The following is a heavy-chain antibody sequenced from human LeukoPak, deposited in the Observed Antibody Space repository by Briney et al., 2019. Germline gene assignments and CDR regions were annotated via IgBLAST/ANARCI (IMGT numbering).Heavy chain of an antibody. V-gene: IGHV3-21*01. Sequence: GGFLRLSCAVSGFTFDDYAMHWVRQAPGKGLEWVSSISSSSSYIYYADSVKGRFTISRDNAKNSLYLQMNSLRAEDTAVYYCARDRSGWEKKVSSQLGYWGQGTLVTVSS. D-gene: IGHD1-26*01. CDR1: GFTFDDYA. CDR3: ARDRSGWEKKVSSQLGY. CDR2: ISSSSSYI. J-gene: IGHJ4*02.